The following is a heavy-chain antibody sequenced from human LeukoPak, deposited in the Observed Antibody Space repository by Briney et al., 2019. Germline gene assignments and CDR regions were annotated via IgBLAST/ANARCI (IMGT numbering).Heavy chain of an antibody. CDR1: GYTFTSYG. J-gene: IGHJ4*02. D-gene: IGHD3-22*01. CDR2: ISAYNGNT. CDR3: ARDRSRGQNIVVGYFDY. V-gene: IGHV1-18*01. Sequence: ASVKVSCKASGYTFTSYGIGWVRQAPGQGLEWMGWISAYNGNTNYAQKLQGRVTMTTDTSTSTAYMELRSLRSDDTAVYYCARDRSRGQNIVVGYFDYWGQGTLVTVSS.